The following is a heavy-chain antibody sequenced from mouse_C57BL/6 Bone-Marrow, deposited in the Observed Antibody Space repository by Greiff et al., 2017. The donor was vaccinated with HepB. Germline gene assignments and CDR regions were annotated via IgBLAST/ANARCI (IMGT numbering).Heavy chain of an antibody. CDR1: GFTFSDYG. J-gene: IGHJ2*01. Sequence: EVQLVESGGGLVKPGGSLKLSCAASGFTFSDYGMHWVRQAPAKGLEWVAYISSGSSTIYYADTVKGRFTISRDNAKNTLFLQMTSLRSEDTAMYYCARNGLGGGDYWGQGTTLTVSS. V-gene: IGHV5-17*01. CDR3: ARNGLGGGDY. D-gene: IGHD3-1*01. CDR2: ISSGSSTI.